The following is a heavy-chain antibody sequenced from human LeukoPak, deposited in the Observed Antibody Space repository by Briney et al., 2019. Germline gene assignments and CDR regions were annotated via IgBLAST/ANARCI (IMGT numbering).Heavy chain of an antibody. CDR2: ISGNGGST. V-gene: IGHV3-23*01. CDR1: GFTFSSYA. Sequence: GGSLRLSCAAPGFTFSSYAMSWVRQTPGKGLEWVSAISGNGGSTYYADSVKGRVTICRDNSKSTLYLQMNSLRAEDTAVYYCAREPTGHFDYWGQGTLVTVSS. CDR3: AREPTGHFDY. J-gene: IGHJ4*02. D-gene: IGHD3-9*01.